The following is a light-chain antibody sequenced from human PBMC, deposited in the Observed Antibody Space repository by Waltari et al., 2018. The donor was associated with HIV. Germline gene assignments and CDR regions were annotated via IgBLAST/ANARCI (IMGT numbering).Light chain of an antibody. Sequence: DIVMTQPPDSLARSLGERAPINCKSSQTIFYSSKTKNYLAWYQQRPGQPPKLLIYWSSSRDSGVPDRFSVSVSGTDFTLTISNLQSEDVAIYFCQPYYSNPPTFGQGTKVEVK. J-gene: IGKJ1*01. CDR3: QPYYSNPPT. CDR2: WSS. V-gene: IGKV4-1*01. CDR1: QTIFYSSKTKNY.